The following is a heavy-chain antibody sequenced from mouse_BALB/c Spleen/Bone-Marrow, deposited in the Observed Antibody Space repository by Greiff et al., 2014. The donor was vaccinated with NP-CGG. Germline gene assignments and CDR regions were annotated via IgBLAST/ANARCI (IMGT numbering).Heavy chain of an antibody. J-gene: IGHJ4*01. V-gene: IGHV1-14*01. CDR1: GYTFTSYV. Sequence: HLVESGPELVKPGASVKMSCKASGYTFTSYVMHWVKQKPGQGLEWIGYIIPSNDVTKYNEKFKGKATLTSDKSSSTAYMELSSLTSEDSAVYYCARKRGGAMDYWGPGTSVTVSS. CDR2: IIPSNDVT. CDR3: ARKRGGAMDY.